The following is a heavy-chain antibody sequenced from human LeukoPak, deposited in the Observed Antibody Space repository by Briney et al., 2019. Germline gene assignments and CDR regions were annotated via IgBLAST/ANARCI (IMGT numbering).Heavy chain of an antibody. Sequence: PGGSLRLSCAASGFTFSSYSMNWVRQAPGKGLEWVSYISSTSNTIYYADSVKGRFTISRDNAKNSLYLQMNSLRAEDTAVYYCARGLITFYDSSGYWGQGTLVTVSS. V-gene: IGHV3-48*04. CDR2: ISSTSNTI. D-gene: IGHD3-22*01. J-gene: IGHJ4*02. CDR1: GFTFSSYS. CDR3: ARGLITFYDSSGY.